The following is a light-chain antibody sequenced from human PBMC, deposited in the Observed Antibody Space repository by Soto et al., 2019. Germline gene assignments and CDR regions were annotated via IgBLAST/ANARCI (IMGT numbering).Light chain of an antibody. CDR3: QKYSSVIT. CDR2: GAS. V-gene: IGKV1-27*01. J-gene: IGKJ5*01. CDR1: QGISSF. Sequence: DIPMTQSPSSLSASVGDRVTITCRASQGISSFVAWYQQKPGKVPRLLISGASTLQSGVPSRFSGSGSGTDFTLTITSLHPEDVATYYCQKYSSVITFGQGTRLEIK.